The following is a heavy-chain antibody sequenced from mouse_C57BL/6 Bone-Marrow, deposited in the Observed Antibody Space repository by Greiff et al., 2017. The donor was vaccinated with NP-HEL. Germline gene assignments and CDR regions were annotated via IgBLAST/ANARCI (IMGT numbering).Heavy chain of an antibody. J-gene: IGHJ3*01. Sequence: EVKLVESGGDLVKPGGSLKLSCAASGFTFSSYGMSWVRQTPDKRLEWVATISSGGSYTYYPDCVKGRFTISRDNAKNHLYLKMSSLKSEDTAMYYCASPYDYDVAWFAYWGQGTLVTVSA. CDR3: ASPYDYDVAWFAY. CDR1: GFTFSSYG. CDR2: ISSGGSYT. D-gene: IGHD2-4*01. V-gene: IGHV5-6*02.